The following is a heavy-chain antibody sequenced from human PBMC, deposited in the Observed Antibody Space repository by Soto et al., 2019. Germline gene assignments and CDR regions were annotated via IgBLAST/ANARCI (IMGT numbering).Heavy chain of an antibody. CDR3: ARAIATGQLDP. CDR2: INPDNGNT. CDR1: GYTFTRYT. D-gene: IGHD2-15*01. J-gene: IGHJ5*02. Sequence: ASVKVSCKASGYTFTRYTMNWVRQAPGQRLEWMGWINPDNGNTKSSQKFQDRVIITRDTSASTAYMDLSSLRSEDTAVYYCARAIATGQLDPWGQGTLVTVSS. V-gene: IGHV1-3*01.